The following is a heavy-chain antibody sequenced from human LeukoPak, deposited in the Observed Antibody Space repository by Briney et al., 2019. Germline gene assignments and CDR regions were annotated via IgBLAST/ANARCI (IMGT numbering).Heavy chain of an antibody. CDR2: IYYSGST. J-gene: IGHJ4*02. Sequence: SETLSLNCTVSGGSISSSSYYFGWIRQPPRKRLEWIGSIYYSGSTYYNPSLKSRVTISVDTSKNQFSLKLSSVTAADTAVYYCARQSGFSFDYWGQGTLVTVSS. CDR1: GGSISSSSYY. CDR3: ARQSGFSFDY. V-gene: IGHV4-39*01. D-gene: IGHD2/OR15-2a*01.